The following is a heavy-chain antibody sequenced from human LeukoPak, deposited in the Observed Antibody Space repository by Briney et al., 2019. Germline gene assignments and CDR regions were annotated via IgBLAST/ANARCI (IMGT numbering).Heavy chain of an antibody. V-gene: IGHV4-59*08. CDR3: ARLRANWNYVNWFDP. J-gene: IGHJ5*02. D-gene: IGHD1-7*01. CDR2: IYNSGST. Sequence: SHTLSLTCTVSGRSLSSYYWSWVRHPSGKGLEWIGYIYNSGSTNYNPSLKSRAPISLDTSKNQFSLKLSSVTAADTAVYYCARLRANWNYVNWFDPWGQGTLVTVSS. CDR1: GRSLSSYY.